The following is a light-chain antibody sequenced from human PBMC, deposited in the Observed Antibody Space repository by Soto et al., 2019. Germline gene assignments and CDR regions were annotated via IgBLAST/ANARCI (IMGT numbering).Light chain of an antibody. CDR3: CSYTSSSTLWV. V-gene: IGLV2-14*01. CDR2: EVS. J-gene: IGLJ3*02. CDR1: SSDVGV. Sequence: ALTQPASVSGSPGQSITISCTGTSSDVGVSWYQQYPGKAPKLIIYEVSNRPSGVSHRFSGSKSGNTASLTISGLQTEDEAHYFCCSYTSSSTLWVFGGGTKVTVL.